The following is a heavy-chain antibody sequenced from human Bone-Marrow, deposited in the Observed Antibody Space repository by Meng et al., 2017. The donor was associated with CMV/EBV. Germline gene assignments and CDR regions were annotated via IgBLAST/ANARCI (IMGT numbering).Heavy chain of an antibody. CDR2: ISRSGTTI. V-gene: IGHV3-48*04. J-gene: IGHJ6*02. CDR3: ARDRNHYGMDV. Sequence: GESLKISCVVSGFTFSSYWMHWVRQAAGKGLVWVSYISRSGTTIYYADSVKGRFTISRDNSKNSLYLQMNRLRAEDTAVYYCARDRNHYGMDVWGQGTTVTVSS. D-gene: IGHD1-14*01. CDR1: GFTFSSYW.